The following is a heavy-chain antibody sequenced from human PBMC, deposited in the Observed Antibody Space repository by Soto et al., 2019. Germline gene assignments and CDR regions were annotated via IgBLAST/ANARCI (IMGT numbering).Heavy chain of an antibody. CDR2: INHSGST. J-gene: IGHJ6*02. D-gene: IGHD6-6*01. CDR1: GGSFSGYY. V-gene: IGHV4-34*01. CDR3: ARGRRVTARPYYYYGMDV. Sequence: SATLSLTCAVYGGSFSGYYWSCIRQPPGKGLEWIVEINHSGSTNYNPSLKSRVTISVDTSKNQFSLKLGSVTAADTAVYYCARGRRVTARPYYYYGMDVWGQGTTVTVSS.